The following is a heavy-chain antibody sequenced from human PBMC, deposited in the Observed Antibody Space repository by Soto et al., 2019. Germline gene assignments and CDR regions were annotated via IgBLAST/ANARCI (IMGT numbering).Heavy chain of an antibody. CDR1: GFTFTNYG. D-gene: IGHD2-8*02. CDR3: AGQGGSDMGLR. V-gene: IGHV3-30-3*01. J-gene: IGHJ4*02. Sequence: QVQLVESGGGVVQPGRSLRLSCAASGFTFTNYGMHWVRQAPGKGLEWVAVISYDGSIKYYADSVKGRFTISRDNSKNTLSRQMSSLRDEDTAIYYCAGQGGSDMGLRWGQGTLVTVSS. CDR2: ISYDGSIK.